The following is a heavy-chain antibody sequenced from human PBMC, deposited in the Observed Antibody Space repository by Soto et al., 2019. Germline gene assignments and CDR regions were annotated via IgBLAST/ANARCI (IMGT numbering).Heavy chain of an antibody. D-gene: IGHD3-3*01. CDR3: ARRPINYDSYV. V-gene: IGHV4-34*01. J-gene: IGHJ6*04. CDR1: GGSFSGYY. CDR2: INHSGST. Sequence: QVQLQQWGAGLLKPSETLSLTCAVYGGSFSGYYWSWIRQPPGKGLEWIGEINHSGSTNYNPSLKSRVTISVDTSKNQFSLKLSSVTAADTAVYYCARRPINYDSYVWGKGTTVTVSS.